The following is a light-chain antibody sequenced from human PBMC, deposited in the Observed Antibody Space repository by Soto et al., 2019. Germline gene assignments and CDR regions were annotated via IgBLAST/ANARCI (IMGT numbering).Light chain of an antibody. J-gene: IGKJ5*01. CDR2: DAS. Sequence: IVLTQSPDTLSLSPGERATLSCRASQSVSSYLAWYQQKPGQAPRLLIYDASNRATGIAARFSGSGTGTDFTLTISSLGPEDFAFYDCQQRRNCTPITFGQGTRLEIK. CDR3: QQRRNCTPIT. V-gene: IGKV3-11*01. CDR1: QSVSSY.